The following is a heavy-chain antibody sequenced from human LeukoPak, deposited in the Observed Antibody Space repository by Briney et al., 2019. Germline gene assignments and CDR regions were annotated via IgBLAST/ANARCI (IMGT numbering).Heavy chain of an antibody. V-gene: IGHV5-51*01. J-gene: IGHJ4*02. CDR3: ARQTSSSSRVDF. D-gene: IGHD6-6*01. Sequence: PGESLKISCKGSGYMFSNYWIGWVRQMPGKSLEWMGTIYPGDSDTTYSPSLQGQATISADKSISTAYLQWNSLKASDTAMYFCARQTSSSSRVDFWGQGTLVTVSS. CDR1: GYMFSNYW. CDR2: IYPGDSDT.